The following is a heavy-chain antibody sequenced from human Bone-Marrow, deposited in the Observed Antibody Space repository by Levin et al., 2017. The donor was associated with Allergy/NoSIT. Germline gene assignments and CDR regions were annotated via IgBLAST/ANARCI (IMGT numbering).Heavy chain of an antibody. V-gene: IGHV3-21*01. CDR3: ASWAMYHYDRSAFDYFYYATDV. CDR2: ISAGGNYI. CDR1: GILFSSYD. D-gene: IGHD3-22*01. Sequence: KPGESLKISCAASGILFSSYDMNWVRQAPGKGLEWVSSISAGGNYIYYADSVKGRFTISRDNAKNSLFLQMNSLRAEDTAVYYCASWAMYHYDRSAFDYFYYATDVWGQGTTVTVSS. J-gene: IGHJ6*02.